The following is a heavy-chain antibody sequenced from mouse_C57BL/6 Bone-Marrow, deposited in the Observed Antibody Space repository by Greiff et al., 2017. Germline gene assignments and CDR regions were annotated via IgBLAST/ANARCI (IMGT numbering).Heavy chain of an antibody. J-gene: IGHJ4*01. CDR2: ISYDGSN. Sequence: EVQRVESGPGLVKPSQSLSLTCSVTGYSITSGYYWNWIRQFPGNKLGWMGYISYDGSNNYNPSLKNRISITRDTSKNQFFLKLNSVTTEDTATYYCAREILYYGSSYAMDYWGQGTSVTVSS. CDR1: GYSITSGYY. V-gene: IGHV3-6*01. CDR3: AREILYYGSSYAMDY. D-gene: IGHD1-1*01.